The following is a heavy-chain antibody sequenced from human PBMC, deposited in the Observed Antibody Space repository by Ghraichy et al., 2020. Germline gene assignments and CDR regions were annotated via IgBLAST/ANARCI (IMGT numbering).Heavy chain of an antibody. D-gene: IGHD2-15*01. CDR2: ITDSGGNT. V-gene: IGHV3-23*01. Sequence: SCAASGITFSSYVMSWVRQAPGKGLEWVSGITDSGGNTFYADSVKGRFTISRDNSKNTLYLQMNSLRAEDTAVYYCAKDDVKWGSYYYGMDVWGQGTTVTVSS. CDR1: GITFSSYV. J-gene: IGHJ6*02. CDR3: AKDDVKWGSYYYGMDV.